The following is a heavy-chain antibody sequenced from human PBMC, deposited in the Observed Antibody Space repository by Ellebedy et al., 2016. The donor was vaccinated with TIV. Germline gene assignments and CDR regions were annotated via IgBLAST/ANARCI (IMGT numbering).Heavy chain of an antibody. CDR2: ISYSGST. V-gene: IGHV4-59*01. CDR1: GGSINSYY. Sequence: MPSETLSLTCTVSGGSINSYYWSWIRQPPGKGPEWIGYISYSGSTNYNPSLKSRVTILVDTSKNQFSLKLSSVTASDTAGYYCARGRSGWSDGDNWFDPWGQGTLVTVSS. J-gene: IGHJ5*02. D-gene: IGHD6-19*01. CDR3: ARGRSGWSDGDNWFDP.